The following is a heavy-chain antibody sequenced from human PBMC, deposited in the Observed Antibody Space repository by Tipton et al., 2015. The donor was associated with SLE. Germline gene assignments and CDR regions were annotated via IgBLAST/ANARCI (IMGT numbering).Heavy chain of an antibody. V-gene: IGHV4-4*09. D-gene: IGHD3-16*01. CDR3: ARHGGYHDAFDI. CDR1: GGSISSHY. J-gene: IGHJ3*02. Sequence: LRLSCTVSGGSISSHYWSWIRQPPGKGLEWIGYIYTSGSTNYNPSLKSRVTISVDTSKNQFSLKLSSVTAADTAVYYCARHGGYHDAFDIWGQGTMVTVSS. CDR2: IYTSGST.